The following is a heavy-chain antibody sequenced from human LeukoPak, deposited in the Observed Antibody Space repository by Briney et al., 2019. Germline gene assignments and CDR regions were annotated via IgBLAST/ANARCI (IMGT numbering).Heavy chain of an antibody. CDR2: VDGDGSTT. J-gene: IGHJ3*02. CDR3: ARPQHGDLYAFDI. D-gene: IGHD4-17*01. Sequence: GGSLRLSCAASGFTFTSYWMHWVRQAPGRGLVWVSRVDGDGSTTTYADSVKGRFTISRDNAKNTLYLQMNSLRAEDTAVYYCARPQHGDLYAFDIWGQGTMVTVSS. CDR1: GFTFTSYW. V-gene: IGHV3-74*01.